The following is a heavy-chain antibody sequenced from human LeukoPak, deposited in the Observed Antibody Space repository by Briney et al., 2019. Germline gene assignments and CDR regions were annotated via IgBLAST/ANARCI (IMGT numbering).Heavy chain of an antibody. D-gene: IGHD2-2*01. CDR1: GGSISSGGYY. V-gene: IGHV4-31*03. Sequence: PSQTLSLTCTVSGGSISSGGYYWSWIRQHPGKGLEWIGYIYYSGSTYYNPSLKSRVTISVDTSKNQFSQKLSSVTAADTAVYYCASGRQVYQLLTGRPYYYYGMDVWGQGTTVTVSS. CDR2: IYYSGST. CDR3: ASGRQVYQLLTGRPYYYYGMDV. J-gene: IGHJ6*02.